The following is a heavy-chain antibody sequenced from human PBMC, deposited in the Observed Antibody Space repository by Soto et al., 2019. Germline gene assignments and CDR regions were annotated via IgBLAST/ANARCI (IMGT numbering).Heavy chain of an antibody. D-gene: IGHD3-22*01. CDR3: AKRQTQYYYDSSGSDGFQH. CDR2: ISGSGGST. CDR1: GFTFSSYA. Sequence: GGSLRLSCAASGFTFSSYAMSWVRQAPGKGLEWVSAISGSGGSTYYADSVKGRFTISKDNSKNTLYLQMNSLRAEDTAVYYCAKRQTQYYYDSSGSDGFQHWGQGTLVTVS. V-gene: IGHV3-23*01. J-gene: IGHJ1*01.